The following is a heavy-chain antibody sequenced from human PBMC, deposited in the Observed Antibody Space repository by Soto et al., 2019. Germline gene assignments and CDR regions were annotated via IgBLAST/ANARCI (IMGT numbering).Heavy chain of an antibody. V-gene: IGHV1-3*01. CDR1: GYTFSSFS. CDR2: INAGDGNT. J-gene: IGHJ4*02. D-gene: IGHD4-17*01. Sequence: QVQLMQSGAEVKKPGASVKVSCTASGYTFSSFSIHWVRQAPGHGLEWMGWINAGDGNTKYSQKFQGRVTISRDTSADTAYRELSGLRPEDTAVYYCARGFHGDYGDYWGQGTLVA. CDR3: ARGFHGDYGDY.